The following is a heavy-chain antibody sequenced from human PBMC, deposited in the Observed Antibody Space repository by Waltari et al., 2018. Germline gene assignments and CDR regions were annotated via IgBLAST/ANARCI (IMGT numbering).Heavy chain of an antibody. CDR2: IYYSGST. CDR3: ARDGSYSSSWQQVGNWFDP. D-gene: IGHD6-13*01. Sequence: QLQLQESGPGLVKPSETLSLTCTVSGGSISSSSYYWGWIRQPPGKGLEWIGSIYYSGSTYYNPSLKSRVTISVDTSKNQFSLKLSSVTAADTAVYYCARDGSYSSSWQQVGNWFDPWGQGTLVTVSS. J-gene: IGHJ5*02. CDR1: GGSISSSSYY. V-gene: IGHV4-39*07.